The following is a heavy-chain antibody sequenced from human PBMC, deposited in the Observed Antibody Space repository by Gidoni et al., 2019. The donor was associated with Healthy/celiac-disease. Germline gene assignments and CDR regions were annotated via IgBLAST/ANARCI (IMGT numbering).Heavy chain of an antibody. V-gene: IGHV3-33*01. Sequence: QVQLVESGGGVVQPGRSLRLSCAASGFTFSSYGMHWVRQAQGKGLEWVAVIWYDGSNKYYADSVKGRFTISRDNSKNTLYLQMNSLRAEDTAVYYCARGLREVWFGESPGGEYYYGMDVWGQGTTVTVSS. D-gene: IGHD3-10*01. CDR2: IWYDGSNK. J-gene: IGHJ6*02. CDR3: ARGLREVWFGESPGGEYYYGMDV. CDR1: GFTFSSYG.